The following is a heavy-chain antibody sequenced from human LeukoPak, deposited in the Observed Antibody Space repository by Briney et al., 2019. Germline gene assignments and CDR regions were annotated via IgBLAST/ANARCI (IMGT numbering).Heavy chain of an antibody. CDR2: IYTSGST. CDR1: GGSISSYY. D-gene: IGHD5-18*01. J-gene: IGHJ4*02. V-gene: IGHV4-4*07. CDR3: ARYSFGSDFFDY. Sequence: SETLSLTCTVSGGSISSYYWSWIRQPAGKGLEWIGRIYTSGSTHYNPSLQSRVTISVDTSKNQFSLKLSSVTAADTAVYYCARYSFGSDFFDYWDQGTLVTVSS.